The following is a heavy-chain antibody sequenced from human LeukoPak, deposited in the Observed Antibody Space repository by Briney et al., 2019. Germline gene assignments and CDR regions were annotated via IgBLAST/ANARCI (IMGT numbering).Heavy chain of an antibody. Sequence: ASVKVSCKASGGTFSSYAISWVRQAPGQGLEWMGGIIPIFGTANYAQKFQGRVTITTDESTSTAYMELSSLRSEDTAVYYCASENYYDSSGYLDFIRWGQGTLVTVSS. D-gene: IGHD3-22*01. CDR2: IIPIFGTA. CDR3: ASENYYDSSGYLDFIR. V-gene: IGHV1-69*05. CDR1: GGTFSSYA. J-gene: IGHJ4*02.